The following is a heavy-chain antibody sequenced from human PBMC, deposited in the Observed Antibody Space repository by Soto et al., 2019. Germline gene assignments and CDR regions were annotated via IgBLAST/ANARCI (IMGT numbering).Heavy chain of an antibody. CDR2: LYSGGST. Sequence: EVQLVETGGGLIQPGGSLRLSCVASGLTVSSNYMNWVRQAPGKGLEWVSVLYSGGSTHYAGSVEGRFISSRDNSKNTLYLQMNSLRAEDTAVYYCARDRPGDEGDAFDLWGPGTMVTVSS. CDR3: ARDRPGDEGDAFDL. CDR1: GLTVSSNY. D-gene: IGHD3-10*01. J-gene: IGHJ3*01. V-gene: IGHV3-53*02.